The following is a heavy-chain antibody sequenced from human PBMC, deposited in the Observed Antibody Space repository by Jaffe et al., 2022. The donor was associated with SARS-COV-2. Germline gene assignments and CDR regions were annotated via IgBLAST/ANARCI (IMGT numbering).Heavy chain of an antibody. J-gene: IGHJ4*02. V-gene: IGHV4-39*01. CDR2: IYYSGNT. CDR3: ARRMVRGNPEADY. Sequence: QLQLHESGPGLMKPLETLSLTCTVSGGSISTNRYSWGWIRQPPGKGLEWIGSIYYSGNTYYNPSLESRVIISVDTSKNQFSLKLTSVTAADTAVYYCARRMVRGNPEADYWGQGTLVTVSS. D-gene: IGHD3-10*01. CDR1: GGSISTNRYS.